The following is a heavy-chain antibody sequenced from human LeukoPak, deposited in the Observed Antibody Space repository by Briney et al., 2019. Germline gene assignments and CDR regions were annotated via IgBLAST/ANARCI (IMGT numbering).Heavy chain of an antibody. V-gene: IGHV3-48*01. Sequence: ETLSLTCAVYGGSFSGYYWNWIRQPPGKGLEWVSYISSSSSAIFYADSVKGRFTISRDNAKNSLYLQMNSLRAEDTAVYYCARDSSEMSYNYYYHYMDVWGKGTTVTVSS. D-gene: IGHD2-2*01. CDR2: ISSSSSAI. J-gene: IGHJ6*03. CDR3: ARDSSEMSYNYYYHYMDV. CDR1: GGSFSGYY.